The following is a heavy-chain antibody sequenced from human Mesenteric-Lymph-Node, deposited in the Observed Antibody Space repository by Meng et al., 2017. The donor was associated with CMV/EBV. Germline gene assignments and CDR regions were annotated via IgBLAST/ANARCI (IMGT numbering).Heavy chain of an antibody. Sequence: GESLKISCAASGFTFSGYSMNWVRQAPGKGLEWVSSISSSASYIYYADSVKGRFTISRDNAKNSLFLQMNSLRAEDTAVYYCARDGGWNYVKDWGQGTLVTVSS. CDR3: ARDGGWNYVKD. D-gene: IGHD1-7*01. V-gene: IGHV3-21*04. CDR2: ISSSASYI. CDR1: GFTFSGYS. J-gene: IGHJ4*02.